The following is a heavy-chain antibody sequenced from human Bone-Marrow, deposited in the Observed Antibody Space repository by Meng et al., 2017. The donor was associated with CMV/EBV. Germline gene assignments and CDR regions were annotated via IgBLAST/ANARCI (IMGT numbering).Heavy chain of an antibody. Sequence: GSLRLSCAVYGGSFSGYYWSWIRQPPGKGLEWIGEINHSGSTNYNPSLKSRVTISVDTSKNQFYLKLSSVTAADTAVYYCASDYVWGSYRPGVPMDVWGQGTTVTVSS. J-gene: IGHJ6*02. CDR3: ASDYVWGSYRPGVPMDV. CDR1: GGSFSGYY. V-gene: IGHV4-34*01. CDR2: INHSGST. D-gene: IGHD3-16*02.